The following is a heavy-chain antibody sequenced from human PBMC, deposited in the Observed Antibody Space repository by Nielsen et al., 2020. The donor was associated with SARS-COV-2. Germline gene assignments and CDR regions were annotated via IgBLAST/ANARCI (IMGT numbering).Heavy chain of an antibody. Sequence: SETLSLTCTVSGGPIGSGGYYWSWIRHHPGKGLEWIGYIYFSGRTCYNPSLKSRVTISVDTSKNQFSLSLRSVTAADTAVYYCARESSGYDHYNYGMDVWGQGTTVTVSS. D-gene: IGHD5-12*01. CDR3: ARESSGYDHYNYGMDV. CDR2: IYFSGRT. V-gene: IGHV4-31*03. CDR1: GGPIGSGGYY. J-gene: IGHJ6*02.